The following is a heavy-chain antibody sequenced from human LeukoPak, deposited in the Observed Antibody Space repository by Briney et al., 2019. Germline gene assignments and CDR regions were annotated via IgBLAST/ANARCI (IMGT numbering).Heavy chain of an antibody. J-gene: IGHJ4*02. V-gene: IGHV3-48*01. CDR1: GYTLSSYT. Sequence: PVGSLRLSCAASGYTLSSYTMSWVRQAPGKGLEWVSYISSSGSATYHAGSVKGRFTISRDNAKNSLYLQLNSLRVEDTAVYYCARERGYTYSFDYWGQGTLVTVSS. CDR3: ARERGYTYSFDY. D-gene: IGHD5-24*01. CDR2: ISSSGSAT.